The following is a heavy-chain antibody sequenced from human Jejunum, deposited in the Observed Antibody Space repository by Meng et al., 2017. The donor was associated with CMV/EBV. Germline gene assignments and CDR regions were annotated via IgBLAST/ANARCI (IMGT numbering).Heavy chain of an antibody. CDR3: GRNGYYSVDY. CDR1: GVSFSSDVW. J-gene: IGHJ4*02. D-gene: IGHD3-22*01. CDR2: MHHGGTT. Sequence: SLTCAVSGVSFSSDVWWSWVRQPPGKGLEWIGEMHHGGTTTYNPSLKSRVTISLDESKTEFSLKLSSPTAADTAVYYCGRNGYYSVDYWGQGALVTVSS. V-gene: IGHV4-4*02.